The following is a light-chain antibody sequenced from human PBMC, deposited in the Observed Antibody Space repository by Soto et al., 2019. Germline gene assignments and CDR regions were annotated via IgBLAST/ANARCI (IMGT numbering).Light chain of an antibody. CDR2: VNN. CDR1: SSNIGAGYS. V-gene: IGLV1-40*01. J-gene: IGLJ3*02. CDR3: QSYDSSLSGWV. Sequence: QSVLTQPPSVSGAPGQRVTISCTGSSSNIGAGYSVHWYQQLPGVAPKLLIYVNNNRPSGVPDRFSGSKSGTSASLAITGLQAEYEAEYFCQSYDSSLSGWVFGGGTKLTVL.